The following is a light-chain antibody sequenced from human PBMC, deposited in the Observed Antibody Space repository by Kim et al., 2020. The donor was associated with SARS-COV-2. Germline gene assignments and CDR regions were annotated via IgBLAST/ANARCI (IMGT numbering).Light chain of an antibody. CDR2: RDR. CDR3: HVWDSNTAV. J-gene: IGLJ3*02. Sequence: VALGQTARIPCGGSSIGAKRVLWYQQKPGQAPVLVIYRDRNRPSGIPERFSGSNSGNTATLTISRAQAGDEADYYCHVWDSNTAVFGGGTRLSVL. V-gene: IGLV3-9*01. CDR1: SIGAKR.